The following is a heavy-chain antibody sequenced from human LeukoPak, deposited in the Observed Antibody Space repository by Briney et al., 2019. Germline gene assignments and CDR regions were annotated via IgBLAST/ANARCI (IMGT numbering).Heavy chain of an antibody. CDR1: SYSFTNYW. D-gene: IGHD1-7*01. Sequence: GESLKISCKASSYSFTNYWIGWVRQMPGKGLEWMGLIYPAGSQTIYSPSFQGQVTISVDKSTRTAYLQWSTLKASDTAMYYCARRNYSSVWFDSWGQGTLVTVSS. V-gene: IGHV5-51*01. J-gene: IGHJ5*01. CDR2: IYPAGSQT. CDR3: ARRNYSSVWFDS.